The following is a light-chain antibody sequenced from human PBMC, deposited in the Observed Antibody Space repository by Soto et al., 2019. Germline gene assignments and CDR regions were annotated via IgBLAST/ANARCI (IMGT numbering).Light chain of an antibody. Sequence: DIVMTQSPVSLPVTPGEPASISCRSSQSLLHSNGHNCLDWYLQKPGQSPQLLIYLGSNRASGVPDRFSGSGSGTVFTLKISRVEAEDVGVYDCMQTLQSPVTFGGGTKVEIK. J-gene: IGKJ4*01. CDR2: LGS. CDR3: MQTLQSPVT. V-gene: IGKV2-28*01. CDR1: QSLLHSNGHNC.